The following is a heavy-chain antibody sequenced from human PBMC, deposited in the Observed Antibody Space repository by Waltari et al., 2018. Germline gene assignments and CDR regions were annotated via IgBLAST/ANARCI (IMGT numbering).Heavy chain of an antibody. J-gene: IGHJ4*02. CDR2: ISSSRSYI. CDR1: GFTFSRYR. D-gene: IGHD6-13*01. V-gene: IGHV3-21*01. CDR3: ARPRAAAGLGGY. Sequence: EVQLVESGGGLVKPGWSLRLSCAASGFTFSRYRMNWVRQAPGKGLEWVSAISSSRSYIYYADSVKGRFTISRDNAKNSLYLQMNSRRAEDTAVYYCARPRAAAGLGGYWGQGTLVTVSS.